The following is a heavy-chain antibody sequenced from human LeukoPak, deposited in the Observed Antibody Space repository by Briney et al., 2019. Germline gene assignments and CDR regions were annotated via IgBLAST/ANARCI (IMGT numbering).Heavy chain of an antibody. J-gene: IGHJ5*01. CDR1: GGTFSSYT. CDR3: ARSPRYCSSTSCYWFDY. Sequence: SVKVSCKASGGTFSSYTISWVRQAPGQGLELMGRIIPILGIANYAQKFQGRVTITADKSTSTAYMELSSLRSEDTAVYYCARSPRYCSSTSCYWFDYWGQGTLVTVSS. CDR2: IIPILGIA. V-gene: IGHV1-69*02. D-gene: IGHD2-2*01.